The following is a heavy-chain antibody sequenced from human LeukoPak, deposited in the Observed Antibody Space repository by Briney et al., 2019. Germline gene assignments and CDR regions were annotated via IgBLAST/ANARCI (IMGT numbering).Heavy chain of an antibody. Sequence: GGSLRLSCAASGFTSSSYGMHWVRQAPGKGLEWVAVISYDGSNKYYADSVKGRFTISRDNSKNTLYLQMNSLRAEDTAVYYCAKDGYCSSTSCSPYYYYGMDVWGQGTTVTVSS. CDR3: AKDGYCSSTSCSPYYYYGMDV. V-gene: IGHV3-30*18. CDR1: GFTSSSYG. D-gene: IGHD2-2*03. J-gene: IGHJ6*02. CDR2: ISYDGSNK.